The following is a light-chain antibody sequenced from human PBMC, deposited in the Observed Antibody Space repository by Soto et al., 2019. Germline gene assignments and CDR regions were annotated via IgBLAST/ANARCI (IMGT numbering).Light chain of an antibody. CDR2: WAS. J-gene: IGKJ5*01. CDR3: QQYFSTPPIT. Sequence: DIVMTQSPDSLAVSLGEWATINCKSSQSVLYSSNNKNYLSWYQQKPEQPPKLLIYWASTRESGVPDRFSGSGSATDFTLTISSLQAEDVAVYYCQQYFSTPPITFGQGTRLEIK. CDR1: QSVLYSSNNKNY. V-gene: IGKV4-1*01.